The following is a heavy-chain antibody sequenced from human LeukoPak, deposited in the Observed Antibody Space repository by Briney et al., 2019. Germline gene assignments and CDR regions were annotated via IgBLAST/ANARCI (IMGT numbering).Heavy chain of an antibody. Sequence: SETLSLTCTVSGGSVSSGDYYWSWIRQPPGKGLEWIGYIYYSGSTYYNPSLKSRVTISVDTSKNQFSLKLSSVTAADTAVYYCARDRGYCSGGSCYYYGMDVWAKGPRSPSP. CDR3: ARDRGYCSGGSCYYYGMDV. CDR2: IYYSGST. CDR1: GGSVSSGDYY. V-gene: IGHV4-30-4*01. D-gene: IGHD2-15*01. J-gene: IGHJ6*02.